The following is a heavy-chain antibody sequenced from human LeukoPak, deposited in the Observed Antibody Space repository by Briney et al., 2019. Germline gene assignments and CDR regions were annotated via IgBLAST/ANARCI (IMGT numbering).Heavy chain of an antibody. J-gene: IGHJ4*02. CDR1: GYTFTGYY. V-gene: IGHV1-2*02. Sequence: ASVKVSCAASGYTFTGYYMNWVRQAPGQGLEWMGWIRPNSGRTNYAQYVEGRVTMSRDTSTSSAYMQLNSLSSDDPAVYYCARDTGGSTVDYWGQGTLVTVSS. CDR3: ARDTGGSTVDY. CDR2: IRPNSGRT. D-gene: IGHD7-27*01.